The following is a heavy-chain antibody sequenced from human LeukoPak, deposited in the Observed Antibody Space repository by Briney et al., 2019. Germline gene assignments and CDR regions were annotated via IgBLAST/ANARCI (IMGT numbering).Heavy chain of an antibody. D-gene: IGHD3-22*01. CDR2: IYYSGRP. CDR3: AREVDDSSGYYSNYYYGMDV. CDR1: GRSISSSSYY. V-gene: IGHV4-39*07. Sequence: SETLSLTCTVWGRSISSSSYYWGWIRQPPGKGVEWIGRIYYSGRPPYNPSVKSRITISLHTSKKQISLKFRSVTAADTVVYYWAREVDDSSGYYSNYYYGMDVWGQGTPVTVSS. J-gene: IGHJ6*02.